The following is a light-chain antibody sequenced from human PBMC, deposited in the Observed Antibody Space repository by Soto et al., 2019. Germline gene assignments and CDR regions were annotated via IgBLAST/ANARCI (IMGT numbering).Light chain of an antibody. Sequence: EIVLTQSPATLSLSPGERATLSCRASQSVRNYLAWYQQKPGQAPRLLIYDASNRATGITGRFSGSVSGTDFTLTISSPEPEDFAVYYSQQRSNWRWTTGQGTKVEIK. CDR3: QQRSNWRWT. CDR2: DAS. J-gene: IGKJ1*01. CDR1: QSVRNY. V-gene: IGKV3-11*01.